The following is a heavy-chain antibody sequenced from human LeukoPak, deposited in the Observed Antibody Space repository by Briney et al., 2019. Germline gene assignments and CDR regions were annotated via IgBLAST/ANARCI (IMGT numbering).Heavy chain of an antibody. V-gene: IGHV4-59*01. Sequence: PSETLSLTCTVSGGSISSYYWSWIRQPPGKGLEWIGYIYYSGSTNYNPSLKSRVTISVDTSKNQFSLKLSSVTAADTAVYYCARASIVRGHKIRYYYYGMDVWGQGTTVTVSS. CDR2: IYYSGST. CDR1: GGSISSYY. CDR3: ARASIVRGHKIRYYYYGMDV. D-gene: IGHD3-10*01. J-gene: IGHJ6*02.